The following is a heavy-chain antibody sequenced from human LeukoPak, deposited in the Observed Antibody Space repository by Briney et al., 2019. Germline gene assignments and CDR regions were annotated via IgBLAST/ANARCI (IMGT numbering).Heavy chain of an antibody. CDR2: ISGSGTTI. V-gene: IGHV3-48*03. CDR1: GFTFSSYG. J-gene: IGHJ4*02. D-gene: IGHD3-10*01. CDR3: ARDYYGSGRTFDY. Sequence: PGGSLRLSCAASGFTFSSYGMNWVRQAPGKGLEWVSYISGSGTTINYADSVQGRFTISRDNAKNSLYLQMNSLRAEDTAVYYCARDYYGSGRTFDYWGQGTLVTVSS.